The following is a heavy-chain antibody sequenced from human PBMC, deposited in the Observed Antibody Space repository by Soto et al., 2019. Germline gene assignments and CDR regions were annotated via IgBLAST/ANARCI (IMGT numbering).Heavy chain of an antibody. CDR2: IIPILGTA. Sequence: ASVKVSCKASGGTFSSYAISWVRQAPGQGLEWMGGIIPILGTANYAQKFQGKVTLTADESTTTAYMELSSLRSEDTAVYYCARDEFTVTTYYWGQGTLVTVSS. J-gene: IGHJ4*02. V-gene: IGHV1-69*13. D-gene: IGHD4-17*01. CDR3: ARDEFTVTTYY. CDR1: GGTFSSYA.